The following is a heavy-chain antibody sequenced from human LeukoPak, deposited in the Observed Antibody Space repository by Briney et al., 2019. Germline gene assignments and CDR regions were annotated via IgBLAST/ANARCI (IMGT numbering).Heavy chain of an antibody. Sequence: QPGGSLRLSCAASGFTFSSYGMHWVRQAPGKGPEWVAVIWYDGSNKYYADSVKGRFTISRDNSKNTLYLQMNSLRAEDTAVYYCAKDVLGYGGNPDAFDIWGRGTIVTVSS. CDR1: GFTFSSYG. J-gene: IGHJ3*02. V-gene: IGHV3-33*06. D-gene: IGHD4/OR15-4a*01. CDR2: IWYDGSNK. CDR3: AKDVLGYGGNPDAFDI.